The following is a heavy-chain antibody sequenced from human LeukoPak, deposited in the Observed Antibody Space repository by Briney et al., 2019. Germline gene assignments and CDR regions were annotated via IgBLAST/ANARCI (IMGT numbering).Heavy chain of an antibody. CDR2: IKQDGSEK. Sequence: PGGSLRLSCAASGFTFSTFWMTWVRQAPGKGLEWVANIKQDGSEKYYVDSVKGRFTISRDNAKNSLYLQMNSLRAEDTAVYYCASEVAGTLYWGQGTLVTVSS. V-gene: IGHV3-7*01. CDR1: GFTFSTFW. CDR3: ASEVAGTLY. D-gene: IGHD6-19*01. J-gene: IGHJ4*02.